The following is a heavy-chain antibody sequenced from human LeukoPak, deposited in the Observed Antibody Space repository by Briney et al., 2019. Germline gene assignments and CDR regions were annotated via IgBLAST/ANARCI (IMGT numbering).Heavy chain of an antibody. V-gene: IGHV3-23*01. CDR2: TSGSGGSP. CDR3: VRWYGGSGLENYYYYMDV. J-gene: IGHJ6*03. CDR1: GFTFSSYG. Sequence: GGSLRLSCAASGFTFSSYGMSWVRQAPGKGLEWVSATSGSGGSPYYADSVKGRFTISRDNSKNTLYLQMNSLRAEDTAVYYCVRWYGGSGLENYYYYMDVWGKGTTVTISS. D-gene: IGHD3-10*01.